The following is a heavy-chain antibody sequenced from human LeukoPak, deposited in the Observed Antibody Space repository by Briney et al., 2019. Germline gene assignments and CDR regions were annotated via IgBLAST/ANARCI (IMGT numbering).Heavy chain of an antibody. CDR3: PRGWRFRESFDAFFI. Sequence: GSVKVSCKASGYTFTSYAINWVRQAPGQGGEGMGWMYTNSGKTGYAQTFRGRVTMTRKTHISTAYMEMSSVRAEGRGGYYCPRGWRFRESFDAFFICGQGTIVTVSS. V-gene: IGHV1-8*01. CDR1: GYTFTSYA. CDR2: MYTNSGKT. J-gene: IGHJ3*02. D-gene: IGHD3-10*01.